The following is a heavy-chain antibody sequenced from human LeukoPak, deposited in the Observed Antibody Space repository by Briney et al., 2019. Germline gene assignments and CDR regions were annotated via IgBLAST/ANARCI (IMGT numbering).Heavy chain of an antibody. Sequence: VASVKVSCKASGYTFTTYDINWVRQATGQGLEWMGWINLKSGNAGYAQNFQGRVTITRETSISTAYMELSGLRSEDTAVYYCARVAGRIDYWGQGTLVTVSS. CDR2: INLKSGNA. J-gene: IGHJ4*02. CDR1: GYTFTTYD. CDR3: ARVAGRIDY. V-gene: IGHV1-8*03. D-gene: IGHD6-19*01.